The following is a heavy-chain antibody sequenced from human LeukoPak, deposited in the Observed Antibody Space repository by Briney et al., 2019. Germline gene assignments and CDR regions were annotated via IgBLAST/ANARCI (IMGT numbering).Heavy chain of an antibody. V-gene: IGHV1-2*02. J-gene: IGHJ6*02. D-gene: IGHD2-2*01. CDR1: GYTFTGYY. Sequence: ASVKVSCKASGYTFTGYYMHWVRQAPGQGLEWMGLISPTSGGTNYAQKFQGRVTMTRDTSISTAYLDLSRLRSDDTAVYYCARVDCSSTSCYQSHYYYYYAMDVWGQGTTVTVSS. CDR3: ARVDCSSTSCYQSHYYYYYAMDV. CDR2: ISPTSGGT.